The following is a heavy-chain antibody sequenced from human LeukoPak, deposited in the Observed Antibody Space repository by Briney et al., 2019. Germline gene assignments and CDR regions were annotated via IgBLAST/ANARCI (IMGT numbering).Heavy chain of an antibody. CDR2: ISSSGGSI. V-gene: IGHV3-23*01. CDR3: AKDYSGSWYYFDY. D-gene: IGHD6-13*01. CDR1: KFTFSNYA. Sequence: PGGSLRLSCTASKFTFSNYAMTWVRQAPGKGLEWVSTISSSGGSIYYSDSVKGRFTISGDNSKNTLYLQMNSLRAEDTAVYYCAKDYSGSWYYFDYWGQGTLVTVSS. J-gene: IGHJ4*02.